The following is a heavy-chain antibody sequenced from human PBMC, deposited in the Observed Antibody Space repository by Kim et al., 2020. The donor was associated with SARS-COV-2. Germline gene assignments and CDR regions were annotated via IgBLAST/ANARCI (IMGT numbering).Heavy chain of an antibody. J-gene: IGHJ6*02. Sequence: SETLSLTCTVSGGSISTYYWSWIRQPPGKGLEWIAYVYYSGSTNYNPSLESRVAISVDTSKNQFSLKLSSVTAADTAVYFCAGGKGPYYYGMDVWGQGTT. D-gene: IGHD3-16*01. V-gene: IGHV4-59*08. CDR3: AGGKGPYYYGMDV. CDR1: GGSISTYY. CDR2: VYYSGST.